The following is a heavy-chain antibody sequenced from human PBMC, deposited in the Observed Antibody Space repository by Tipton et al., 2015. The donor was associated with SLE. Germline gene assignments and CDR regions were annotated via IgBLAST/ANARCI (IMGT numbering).Heavy chain of an antibody. CDR3: ATELGYCSGGSCYPFDY. CDR2: ITWNSGSI. D-gene: IGHD2-15*01. J-gene: IGHJ4*02. CDR1: GFSFDDYG. V-gene: IGHV3-9*01. Sequence: SLRLSCAASGFSFDDYGMHWVRQAPGKGLEWVSGITWNSGSIGYADSVRGRFTVSRDNARNSLYLQMNSLRAEDTALYYCATELGYCSGGSCYPFDYWGQGTLVTVSS.